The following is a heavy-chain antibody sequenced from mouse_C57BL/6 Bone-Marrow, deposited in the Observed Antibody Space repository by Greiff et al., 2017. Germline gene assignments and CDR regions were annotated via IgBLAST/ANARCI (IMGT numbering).Heavy chain of an antibody. CDR2: INPGSGGT. Sequence: QVQLKQSGAELVRPGTSVKVSCKASGYAFTNYLIEWVKQRPGQGLEWIGVINPGSGGTNYNEKFKGKATLTADKSSSTAYMQLSSLTSEDSAVYFCARITTVVAMDYGGQGTSVTVSS. V-gene: IGHV1-54*01. CDR1: GYAFTNYL. CDR3: ARITTVVAMDY. D-gene: IGHD1-1*01. J-gene: IGHJ4*01.